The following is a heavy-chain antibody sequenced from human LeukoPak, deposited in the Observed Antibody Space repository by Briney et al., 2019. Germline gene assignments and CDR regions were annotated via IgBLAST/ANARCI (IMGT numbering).Heavy chain of an antibody. Sequence: ASVKVSCKASGYTFTGYYMHWVRQAPGQGLEWMGWINPNTGDTNYAQKFQGRVTMTRDTSISTAYMELSRLRSDDTAVYYCARGGIAAPNWFDPWGQGTLVTVSS. D-gene: IGHD6-13*01. J-gene: IGHJ5*02. CDR3: ARGGIAAPNWFDP. CDR2: INPNTGDT. V-gene: IGHV1-2*02. CDR1: GYTFTGYY.